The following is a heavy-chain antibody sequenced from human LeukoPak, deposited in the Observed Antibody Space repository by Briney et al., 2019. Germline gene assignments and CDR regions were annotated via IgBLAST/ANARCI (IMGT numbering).Heavy chain of an antibody. CDR3: AMQWLERKRSYYFDY. CDR2: INPNSGDT. Sequence: GASVKVSCKASGYTFTGYYMHWVRQAPGQGLEWMGWINPNSGDTSYAQRFQGRVTLTRDTSISTAHMELSSLRSDDTAVYYRAMQWLERKRSYYFDYWGQGTLVTVSS. CDR1: GYTFTGYY. D-gene: IGHD6-19*01. V-gene: IGHV1-2*02. J-gene: IGHJ4*02.